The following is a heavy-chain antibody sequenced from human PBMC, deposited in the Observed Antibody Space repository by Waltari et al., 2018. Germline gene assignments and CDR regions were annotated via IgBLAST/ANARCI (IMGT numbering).Heavy chain of an antibody. J-gene: IGHJ5*02. V-gene: IGHV4-39*01. CDR2: IYYSGST. CDR1: GGSISSSSYY. D-gene: IGHD6-19*01. CDR3: ASSVAVAGNNWFDP. Sequence: QLQLQESGPGLVKPSETLSLTCTVSGGSISSSSYYWGWIRQPPGKGLEWIGSIYYSGSTYYNPSRKSRVTISVDTSKNQFSLKLSSVTAADTAVYYCASSVAVAGNNWFDPWGQGTLVTVSS.